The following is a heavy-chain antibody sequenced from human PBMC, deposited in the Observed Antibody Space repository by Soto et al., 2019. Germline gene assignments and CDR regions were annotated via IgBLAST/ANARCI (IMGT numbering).Heavy chain of an antibody. V-gene: IGHV3-23*01. CDR3: AEGRGQKWDFEY. Sequence: EVQLLESGAGSVQPGGSLRLSCAAPGFTFSSYAMHWVRRPPGKGLEWVSSISGSGGTAYYADSVKGRFSISRDSRVNALYLQRNSLRAEDTAVYYGAEGRGQKWDFEYWVQVTLVTVSP. D-gene: IGHD1-26*01. CDR2: ISGSGGTA. J-gene: IGHJ1*01. CDR1: GFTFSSYA.